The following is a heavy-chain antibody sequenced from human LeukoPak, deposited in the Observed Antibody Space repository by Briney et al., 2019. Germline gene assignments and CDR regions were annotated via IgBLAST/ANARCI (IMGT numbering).Heavy chain of an antibody. V-gene: IGHV3-23*01. J-gene: IGHJ4*02. Sequence: GGSLRLSCAASGFTFSSYAMSWVRQAPGKGLEWVSAISESGSGTYYADSVKGRFTISRDNSKDTLSLQMNSLRAEDTAVYYCAKDIAQGYTFGSIEQDYWGQGTLVTVSS. CDR3: AKDIAQGYTFGSIEQDY. D-gene: IGHD5-18*01. CDR1: GFTFSSYA. CDR2: ISESGSGT.